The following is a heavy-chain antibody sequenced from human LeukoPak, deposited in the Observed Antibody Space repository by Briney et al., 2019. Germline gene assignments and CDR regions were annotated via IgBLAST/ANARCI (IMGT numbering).Heavy chain of an antibody. CDR2: ISYDGSNK. Sequence: TGGSLRLSCAASGFTFSSYAMHWVRQAPGKGLEWVAVISYDGSNKYYADSVKGRFTISRDNAKNSLYLQMNSLRAEDTAVYYCARDRGSSGWYEVDYWGQGTLVTVSS. J-gene: IGHJ4*02. CDR3: ARDRGSSGWYEVDY. CDR1: GFTFSSYA. D-gene: IGHD6-19*01. V-gene: IGHV3-30*04.